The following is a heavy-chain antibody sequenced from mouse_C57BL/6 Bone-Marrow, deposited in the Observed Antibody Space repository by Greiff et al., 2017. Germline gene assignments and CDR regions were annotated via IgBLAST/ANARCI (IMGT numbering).Heavy chain of an antibody. CDR3: ALYYSNPYAMDY. D-gene: IGHD2-5*01. Sequence: VKLLESGAELAKPGASVKLSCKASGYTFTSYWMHWVKQRPGQGLDWIGYINPSSGYTKYNQKFKDKATLTADKSSSTAYMQLSSLTYADSSVYYCALYYSNPYAMDYWGQGTSVTVSS. V-gene: IGHV1-7*01. CDR1: GYTFTSYW. CDR2: INPSSGYT. J-gene: IGHJ4*01.